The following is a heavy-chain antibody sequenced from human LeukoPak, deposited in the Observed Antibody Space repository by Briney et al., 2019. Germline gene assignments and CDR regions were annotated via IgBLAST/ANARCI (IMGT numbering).Heavy chain of an antibody. CDR1: GGSISSYY. V-gene: IGHV4-59*01. D-gene: IGHD2-15*01. CDR3: ARWDCSGGSCYNPIFDY. J-gene: IGHJ4*02. CDR2: IYYSGST. Sequence: SETLSLTCTVSGGSISSYYWSWIRQPPGKGLEWIGYIYYSGSTNYNPSLKSRVTISVDTSKNRFSLKLSSVTAADTAVYYCARWDCSGGSCYNPIFDYWGQGTLVTVSS.